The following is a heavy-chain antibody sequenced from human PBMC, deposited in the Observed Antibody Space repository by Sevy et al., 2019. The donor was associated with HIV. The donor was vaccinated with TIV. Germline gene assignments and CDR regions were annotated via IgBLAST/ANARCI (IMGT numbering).Heavy chain of an antibody. J-gene: IGHJ4*02. CDR2: IRSKTAGGTT. CDR1: GFTFSNAW. Sequence: GGSLRLSCTASGFTFSNAWMSWVRQAPGKGLEWVGHIRSKTAGGTTDYAAPVKGRFTIARDDSKNTLYLQMNSLKTEDTAVYYCATNLMVVAAKIRDYWGQGTLVTVSS. V-gene: IGHV3-15*01. CDR3: ATNLMVVAAKIRDY. D-gene: IGHD2-15*01.